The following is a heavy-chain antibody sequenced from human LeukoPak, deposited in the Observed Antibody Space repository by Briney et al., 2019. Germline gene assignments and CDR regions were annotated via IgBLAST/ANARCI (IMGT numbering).Heavy chain of an antibody. J-gene: IGHJ6*03. D-gene: IGHD3-3*01. CDR2: IKQDGSEK. V-gene: IGHV3-7*01. Sequence: GGSLRLSCAASGFTFSGCWMSWVRQAPGKGLEWVANIKQDGSEKYYVDSVKGRFTISRDNAKNLLYLQMNSLRAEDTAVYYCAREGFGVVRYYYYYMDVWGKGTTVTVSS. CDR1: GFTFSGCW. CDR3: AREGFGVVRYYYYYMDV.